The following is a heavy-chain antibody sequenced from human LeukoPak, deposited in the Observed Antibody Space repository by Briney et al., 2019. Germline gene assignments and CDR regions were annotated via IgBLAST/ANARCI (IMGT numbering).Heavy chain of an antibody. V-gene: IGHV4-39*01. Sequence: SETLSLTCTVSGGYISGGSYYLGWIRQPPGKGLEWIGSIYYSGSTYYNPSLKSRVTISVDTSQNQFSLQLSSVTAADTAVYYCASPRSSGYYPPNPLYFDYWGQGSLVTVSS. CDR3: ASPRSSGYYPPNPLYFDY. D-gene: IGHD3-22*01. CDR1: GGYISGGSYY. J-gene: IGHJ4*02. CDR2: IYYSGST.